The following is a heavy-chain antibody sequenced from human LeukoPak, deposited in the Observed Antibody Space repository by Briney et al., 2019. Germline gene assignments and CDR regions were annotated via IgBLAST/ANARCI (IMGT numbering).Heavy chain of an antibody. CDR2: INTDGSST. J-gene: IGHJ4*02. CDR3: AKDNREWDIVATAFDY. V-gene: IGHV3-74*01. Sequence: QSGGSLRLSCAASGFIFSSYWMHWVRHAPGKGLAWVSRINTDGSSTSYADSVKGRFTISRDNAKNTLYLQMNSLRAEDTAIYYCAKDNREWDIVATAFDYWGQGTLVTVSS. D-gene: IGHD5-12*01. CDR1: GFIFSSYW.